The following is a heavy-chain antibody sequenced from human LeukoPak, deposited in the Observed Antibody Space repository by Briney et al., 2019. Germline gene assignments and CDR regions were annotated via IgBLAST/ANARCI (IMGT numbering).Heavy chain of an antibody. Sequence: PGGSLRLSCAASGFTFSRWGMHWVRQAPGKGLEGVAGIWYDGSNEYYADSVKGRFTIFRDNSKNTLHLPMNSLRAEDTAVYYSARPLVGDALDYRGKGTLVTVSS. V-gene: IGHV3-33*01. CDR1: GFTFSRWG. D-gene: IGHD2-2*01. CDR3: ARPLVGDALDY. J-gene: IGHJ4*02. CDR2: IWYDGSNE.